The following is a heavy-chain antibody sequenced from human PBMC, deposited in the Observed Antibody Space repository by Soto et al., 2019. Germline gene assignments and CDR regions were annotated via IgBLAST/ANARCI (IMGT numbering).Heavy chain of an antibody. Sequence: PGGSLRLSCASSGFTFSSYAMSWVRQAPGKGLEWVSAITGSGGSTYYADSVKGRFTISRDNSKNTLYLQMNSLRAEDTALYCCAKDRMHYSRSRYQWFDLCGQGILISFSS. V-gene: IGHV3-23*01. CDR3: AKDRMHYSRSRYQWFDL. D-gene: IGHD6-13*01. J-gene: IGHJ5*02. CDR2: ITGSGGST. CDR1: GFTFSSYA.